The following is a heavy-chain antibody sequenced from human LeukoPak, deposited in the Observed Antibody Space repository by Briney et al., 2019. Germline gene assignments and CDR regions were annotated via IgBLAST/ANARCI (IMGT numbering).Heavy chain of an antibody. D-gene: IGHD3-22*01. Sequence: SGTLSLTCSVSGDSVSSGNYYLSWIRQPPGKGLDWITYMSPSGTTKYNPSLKSRVTTSVDTSRTQFSLRLSSVTAADTAVYYCARGQDDRSGTFDYWGQGILVTVSS. CDR1: GDSVSSGNYY. CDR3: ARGQDDRSGTFDY. V-gene: IGHV4-61*01. J-gene: IGHJ4*02. CDR2: MSPSGTT.